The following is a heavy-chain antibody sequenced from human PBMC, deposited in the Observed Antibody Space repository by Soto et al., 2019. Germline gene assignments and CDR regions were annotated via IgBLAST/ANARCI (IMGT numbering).Heavy chain of an antibody. Sequence: PGGSLRLSCAASGFTFSDYWMHWVRQAPGKGLVWVSHINSDGSNTNYADSVKGRFTISRDNSRNTLYLQMNSLRAEDTAIYYCAKYQPMTQPRPYFDYWGQGTLVTVSS. CDR2: INSDGSNT. CDR3: AKYQPMTQPRPYFDY. J-gene: IGHJ4*02. CDR1: GFTFSDYW. D-gene: IGHD3-22*01. V-gene: IGHV3-74*01.